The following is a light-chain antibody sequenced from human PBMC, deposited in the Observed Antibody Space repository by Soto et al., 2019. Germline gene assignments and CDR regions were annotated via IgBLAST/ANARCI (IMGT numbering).Light chain of an antibody. V-gene: IGLV1-40*01. CDR1: SSNIGAGYD. J-gene: IGLJ2*01. CDR3: QSYDSSLSGFVV. Sequence: QLVLTQPPSVSGAPGQRVTISCTGSSSNIGAGYDVHWYQQLPGTAPKLLIFDNSNRPSGVPDRFSGSKSGTSASLAITGLQAEDEADYYCQSYDSSLSGFVVFGGGTQLTVL. CDR2: DNS.